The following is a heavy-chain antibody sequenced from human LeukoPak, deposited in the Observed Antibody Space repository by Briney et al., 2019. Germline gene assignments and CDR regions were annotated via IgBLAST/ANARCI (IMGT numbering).Heavy chain of an antibody. Sequence: PSETLSLTCAVYGGSFSGYYWSWIRQPPGKGLEWIGEINHSGSTNYNPSLKSRVTISVDTSKNQFSLKLSSVTAADTAVYYCARDSTHRIRHSAYWFDPWGQGTLVTVSS. D-gene: IGHD1-14*01. CDR2: INHSGST. CDR1: GGSFSGYY. J-gene: IGHJ5*02. CDR3: ARDSTHRIRHSAYWFDP. V-gene: IGHV4-34*01.